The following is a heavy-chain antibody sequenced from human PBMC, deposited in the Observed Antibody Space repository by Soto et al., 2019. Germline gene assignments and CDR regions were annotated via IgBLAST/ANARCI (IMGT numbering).Heavy chain of an antibody. V-gene: IGHV4-59*08. D-gene: IGHD3-10*01. CDR3: ARHNIWFGEFDY. J-gene: IGHJ4*02. CDR1: GGSITSYY. CDR2: IYYSGST. Sequence: LEAQSLPCTVSGGSITSYYSGWIRQPPGKGLEWIGYIYYSGSTNYNPSLKSRVTISVDTSKNQFSLKLSSVTAADTAVYYCARHNIWFGEFDYWGQGTLVTVSS.